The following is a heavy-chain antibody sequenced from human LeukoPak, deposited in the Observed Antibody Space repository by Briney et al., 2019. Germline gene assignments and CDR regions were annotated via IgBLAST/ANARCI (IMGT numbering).Heavy chain of an antibody. D-gene: IGHD6-13*01. J-gene: IGHJ4*02. CDR3: ARDPTIMYSSSWHGYIDY. Sequence: ASVKVSCKASGYTFTGYYMHWVRQAPGQGLEWMGWINPNSGGTNCAQKFQGRVTTTTDTSTSTAYMELRSLRSDDTAVYYCARDPTIMYSSSWHGYIDYWGQGTLVTVSS. V-gene: IGHV1-2*02. CDR2: INPNSGGT. CDR1: GYTFTGYY.